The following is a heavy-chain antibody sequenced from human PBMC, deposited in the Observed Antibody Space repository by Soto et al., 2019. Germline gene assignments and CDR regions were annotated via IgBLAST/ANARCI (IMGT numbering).Heavy chain of an antibody. D-gene: IGHD2-21*01. V-gene: IGHV1-69*13. CDR3: ARTPGDAYYYYYGMDV. CDR1: GGTFSSYA. CDR2: IIPIFGTA. J-gene: IGHJ6*02. Sequence: GASVKVSCKASGGTFSSYAISWVRQAPGQGLEWMGGIIPIFGTASYAQKFQGRVTITADESTSTAYMELSSLRSEDTAVYYCARTPGDAYYYYYGMDVWGQGTTVTVSS.